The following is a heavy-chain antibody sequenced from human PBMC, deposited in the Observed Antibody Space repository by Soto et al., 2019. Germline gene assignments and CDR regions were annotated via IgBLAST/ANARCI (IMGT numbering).Heavy chain of an antibody. V-gene: IGHV1-18*01. Sequence: QVQLVQSGAEVKKPGASVRVSCKTSGYTFSDYVISWVRQAPGQGLEWVGWISASNGDSNFAQKVQGRVTLTTDTCTSTSYMEMRGLRFDATAVYFCARAATTTEKYYYYMDVWGKGTKVTVSS. CDR1: GYTFSDYV. J-gene: IGHJ6*03. CDR2: ISASNGDS. D-gene: IGHD1-26*01. CDR3: ARAATTTEKYYYYMDV.